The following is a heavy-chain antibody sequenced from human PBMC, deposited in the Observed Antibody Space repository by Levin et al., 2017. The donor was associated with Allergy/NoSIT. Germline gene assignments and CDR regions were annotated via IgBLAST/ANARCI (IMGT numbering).Heavy chain of an antibody. CDR3: ASRYCTGGVCYRAPLSDY. V-gene: IGHV3-23*01. J-gene: IGHJ4*02. CDR1: GFTFSSYA. Sequence: PGGSLRLSCAASGFTFSSYAMSWVRQAPGKGLEWVSAISGSGGSTYYADSVKGRFTISRDNSKNTLYLQMNSLRAEDTAVYYCASRYCTGGVCYRAPLSDYWGQGTLVTVSS. D-gene: IGHD2-8*02. CDR2: ISGSGGST.